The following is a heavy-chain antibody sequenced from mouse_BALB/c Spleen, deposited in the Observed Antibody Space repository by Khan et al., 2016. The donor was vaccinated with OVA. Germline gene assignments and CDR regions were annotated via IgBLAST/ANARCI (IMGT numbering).Heavy chain of an antibody. CDR3: AGGGAAYYRSDGGAMDY. CDR2: INTHSGVP. V-gene: IGHV9-4*02. CDR1: GYTFTTAG. Sequence: QIQLVQSGPELKKPGETVRISCKASGYTFTTAGIQWVQKMPGKGLKWIGWINTHSGVPKYAEDFKGRFAFSLEISASTAYLQITNLKNEDTATYVCAGGGAAYYRSDGGAMDYWGQGTSVTVSS. D-gene: IGHD2-12*01. J-gene: IGHJ4*01.